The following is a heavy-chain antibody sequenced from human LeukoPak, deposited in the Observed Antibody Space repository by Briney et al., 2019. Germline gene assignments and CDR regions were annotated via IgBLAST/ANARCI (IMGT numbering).Heavy chain of an antibody. V-gene: IGHV1-46*01. D-gene: IGHD3-10*01. J-gene: IGHJ6*02. CDR1: GYTFTSYY. Sequence: ASVKVSCKASGYTFTSYYMHWVRQAPGQGLEWMGIINPSGGTTSNAQKFQGRVTMTRDTSTSTVYMELSSLRSEDTAVYYCARQYYYGSGSYVRANYYYYGMDVWGQGTTVTVSS. CDR2: INPSGGTT. CDR3: ARQYYYGSGSYVRANYYYYGMDV.